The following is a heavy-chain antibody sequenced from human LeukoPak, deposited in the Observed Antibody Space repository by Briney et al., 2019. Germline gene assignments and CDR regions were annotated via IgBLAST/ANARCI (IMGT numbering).Heavy chain of an antibody. CDR2: IWFSGNA. D-gene: IGHD2-15*01. V-gene: IGHV4-30-4*01. CDR3: ARYCTGAICYSGAFDI. CDR1: GVSITSGDYY. Sequence: SQTLSLTCTVSGVSITSGDYYWSWIRQSPGEGLEWIGYIWFSGNAYYNPSLKSRVTISVDTSKTRFSLKLTSVTAADTAVYYCARYCTGAICYSGAFDIWGRGTMVTVSS. J-gene: IGHJ3*02.